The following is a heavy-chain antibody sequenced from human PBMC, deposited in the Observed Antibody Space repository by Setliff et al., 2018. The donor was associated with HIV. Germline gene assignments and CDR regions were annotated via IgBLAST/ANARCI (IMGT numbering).Heavy chain of an antibody. Sequence: ASVKVSCKVSGYTLSELSVHWVRQAPGKGLEWMGGFDPEDGERIYAQKFQDRVTMTEDTSSDTAYMEMSGLTSEDTAVYYCARGKGVGGVIITGGLDVWGKGTTVTVSS. CDR2: FDPEDGER. CDR1: GYTLSELS. J-gene: IGHJ6*03. CDR3: ARGKGVGGVIITGGLDV. D-gene: IGHD3-10*01. V-gene: IGHV1-24*01.